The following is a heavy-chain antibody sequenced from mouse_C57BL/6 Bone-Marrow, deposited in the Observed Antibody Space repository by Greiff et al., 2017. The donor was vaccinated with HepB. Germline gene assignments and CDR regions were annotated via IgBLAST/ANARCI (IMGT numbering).Heavy chain of an antibody. V-gene: IGHV1-18*01. J-gene: IGHJ4*01. CDR3: ARRTAYYSNYDYAMDY. CDR1: GYTFTDYN. D-gene: IGHD2-5*01. Sequence: EVQRVESGPELVKPGASVKIPCKASGYTFTDYNMDWVKQSHGKSLEWIGDINPNNGGTIYNQKFKGKATLTVDKSSSTAYMELRSLTSEDTAVYYWARRTAYYSNYDYAMDYWGQGTSVTVSS. CDR2: INPNNGGT.